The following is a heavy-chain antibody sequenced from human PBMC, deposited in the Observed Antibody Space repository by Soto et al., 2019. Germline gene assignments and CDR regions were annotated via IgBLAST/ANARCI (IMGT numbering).Heavy chain of an antibody. CDR2: IIPIFGTA. V-gene: IGHV1-69*12. CDR3: AVTMTNYYYYGMYV. CDR1: GGTFSSYA. Sequence: HVQLVQSGAEVKKPGSSVKVSCKASGGTFSSYAISWLRQAPGQGLEWMGGIIPIFGTADYAQKFQGRVTITAGESTSTAYMELSSLRSEDTAVYYCAVTMTNYYYYGMYVWGQGTTVTVSS. D-gene: IGHD3-22*01. J-gene: IGHJ6*02.